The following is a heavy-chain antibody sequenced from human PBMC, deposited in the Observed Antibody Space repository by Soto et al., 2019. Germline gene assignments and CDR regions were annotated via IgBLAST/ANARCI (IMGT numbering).Heavy chain of an antibody. V-gene: IGHV3-33*01. CDR2: IWYDGSNK. CDR3: ARALLELDY. CDR1: GFTFSSYG. D-gene: IGHD2-15*01. J-gene: IGHJ4*02. Sequence: PGGSLRLSCAASGFTFSSYGMHWVRQAPGKGLEWVAVIWYDGSNKYYADSVKGRFTISRDNSRNTLYLQMNSLRAEDTAVYYCARALLELDYWGQGTLVTGSS.